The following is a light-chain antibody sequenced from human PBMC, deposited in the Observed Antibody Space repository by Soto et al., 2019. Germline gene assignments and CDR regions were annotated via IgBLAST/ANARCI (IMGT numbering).Light chain of an antibody. CDR3: QQSYSFLS. J-gene: IGKJ4*01. V-gene: IGKV1-39*01. CDR2: GAS. CDR1: QNINSY. Sequence: IVLTQSPLSLSASVGDKVTLTCRTSQNINSYLSWYQQKPGKAPRLLIYGASSLQVGVPSTFIGSGSGTDFTLTITSLQPEDFATYYCQQSYSFLSFAGGTKVDIK.